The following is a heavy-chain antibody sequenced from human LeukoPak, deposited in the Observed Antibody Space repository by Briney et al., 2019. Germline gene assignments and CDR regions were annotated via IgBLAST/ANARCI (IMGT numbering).Heavy chain of an antibody. Sequence: GGSLRLSCAASGFTFSSYEMNWVRQAPGKGLEWVSYISSGSTIYYADSVKGRFTISRDNAKNSLYLQMNSLRAEDTAVYYCARVTAAGGRAFDIWGQGTMVTVSS. D-gene: IGHD6-13*01. J-gene: IGHJ3*02. V-gene: IGHV3-48*03. CDR3: ARVTAAGGRAFDI. CDR2: ISSGSTI. CDR1: GFTFSSYE.